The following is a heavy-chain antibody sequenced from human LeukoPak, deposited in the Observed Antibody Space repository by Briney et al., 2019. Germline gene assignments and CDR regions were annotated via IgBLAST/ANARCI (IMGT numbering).Heavy chain of an antibody. D-gene: IGHD1-26*01. CDR3: ARGGSYRYNWFDP. Sequence: PSETLSLTCTVSGGSISSYYWSWIRQPPGKGLEWIGYIYTSGSTHYNPSLKSRVTISVDTSKNQFSLKLSSVTAADTAVYYCARGGSYRYNWFDPWGQGTLVTVSS. CDR2: IYTSGST. CDR1: GGSISSYY. V-gene: IGHV4-4*09. J-gene: IGHJ5*02.